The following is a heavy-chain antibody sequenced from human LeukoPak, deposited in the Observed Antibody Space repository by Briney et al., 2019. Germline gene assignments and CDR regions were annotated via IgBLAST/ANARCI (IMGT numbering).Heavy chain of an antibody. CDR1: GYTFTTYA. CDR2: INAGNGNT. D-gene: IGHD2-2*01. Sequence: ASLKVSCKASGYTFTTYAMHWVRQASGQRLEWMGWINAGNGNTKYSQKFQGRVTITRDTSASTAYMGLSSLRSEDTAVYYCARGDSFVVVVPAANMALDYWGQGTLVTVSS. CDR3: ARGDSFVVVVPAANMALDY. J-gene: IGHJ4*02. V-gene: IGHV1-3*01.